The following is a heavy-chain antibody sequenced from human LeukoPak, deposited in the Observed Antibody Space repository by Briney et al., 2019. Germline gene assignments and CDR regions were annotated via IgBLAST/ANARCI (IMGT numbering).Heavy chain of an antibody. Sequence: SETLSLTCAVSGGSFSGYYWSWIRQPPGKGLEGIGEINHSGSTNYNPSLKSRVTISVDTSKNQFSLKLSSVTAADTAVYYCAGLGAVVPAANRDVWGKGTTVTVSS. CDR2: INHSGST. CDR3: AGLGAVVPAANRDV. J-gene: IGHJ6*03. CDR1: GGSFSGYY. D-gene: IGHD2-2*01. V-gene: IGHV4-34*01.